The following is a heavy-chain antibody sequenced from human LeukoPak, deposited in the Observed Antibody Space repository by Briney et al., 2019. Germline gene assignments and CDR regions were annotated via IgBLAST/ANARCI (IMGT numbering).Heavy chain of an antibody. V-gene: IGHV3-23*01. J-gene: IGHJ4*02. CDR3: AKNRASPFPLFDY. CDR2: VGGGGAST. D-gene: IGHD3-10*01. CDR1: GFTFSSYA. Sequence: GGSLRLSCAASGFTFSSYAMSWVRQAPGKGLEWVSAVGGGGASTDSADSVKGLYTITRDNSKNTLYLQMNRLRADDTAVYYCAKNRASPFPLFDYWGQGTLVTVSS.